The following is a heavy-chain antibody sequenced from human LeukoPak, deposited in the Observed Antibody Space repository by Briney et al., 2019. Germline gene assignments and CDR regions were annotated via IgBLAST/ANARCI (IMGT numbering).Heavy chain of an antibody. CDR1: GYTFTSYA. D-gene: IGHD2-2*01. V-gene: IGHV1-3*01. CDR3: ARSGRTGCSSTSCYYYYGMDV. J-gene: IGHJ6*04. Sequence: EASVKVSCKASGYTFTSYAMHWVRQAPGQRLEWMGWINAGNGNTKYSQKFRGRVTITRDTSASTAYMELSSLRSEDTAVYYCARSGRTGCSSTSCYYYYGMDVWGKGTTVTVSS. CDR2: INAGNGNT.